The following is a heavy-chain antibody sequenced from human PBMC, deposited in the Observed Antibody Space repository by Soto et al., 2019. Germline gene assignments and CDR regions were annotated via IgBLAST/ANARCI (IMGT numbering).Heavy chain of an antibody. CDR3: ARPAAYGDYVDHYFDY. CDR2: IYPGDSDT. Sequence: GESLKISCKGSGYSFTSYWIGWVRQMPGKGLEWMGIIYPGDSDTRYSPSFQGQVTISADKSISTAYLQWSSLKASDTAMYYCARPAAYGDYVDHYFDYWGQGTLVTVSS. D-gene: IGHD4-17*01. V-gene: IGHV5-51*01. CDR1: GYSFTSYW. J-gene: IGHJ4*02.